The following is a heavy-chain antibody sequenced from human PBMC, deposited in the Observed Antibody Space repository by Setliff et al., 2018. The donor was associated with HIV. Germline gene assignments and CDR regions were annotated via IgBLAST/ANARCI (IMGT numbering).Heavy chain of an antibody. D-gene: IGHD2-21*01. CDR3: ARLFIPNYFDP. CDR2: IYYDGST. Sequence: PSETLSLTCSVSDGSISSDYWSWIRQPPGKGLEWIGYIYYDGSTNYNPSLKSRVTISVDTSKNQFSLKLSSVTAADTAVYYCARLFIPNYFDPWGQGTLVTVSS. J-gene: IGHJ5*02. V-gene: IGHV4-59*08. CDR1: DGSISSDY.